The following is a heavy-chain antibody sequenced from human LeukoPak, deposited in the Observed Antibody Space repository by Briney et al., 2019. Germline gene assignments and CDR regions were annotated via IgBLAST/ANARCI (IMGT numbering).Heavy chain of an antibody. D-gene: IGHD5-24*01. CDR2: INHSGST. V-gene: IGHV4-34*01. CDR1: GGSFSGYY. CDR3: ARGPRQMATISFLDY. Sequence: PSETLSLTCAVYGGSFSGYYWSWIRQPPGKGLEWIGEINHSGSTNYNPSLKSRVTISVDTSKNQFSLKLSSVTAADTAVYYCARGPRQMATISFLDYWGQGTLVPVSS. J-gene: IGHJ4*02.